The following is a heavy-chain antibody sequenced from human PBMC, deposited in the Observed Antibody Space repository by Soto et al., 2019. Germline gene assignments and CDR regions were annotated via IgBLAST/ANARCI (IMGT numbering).Heavy chain of an antibody. V-gene: IGHV5-51*01. D-gene: IGHD2-15*01. CDR1: GYSFTSYW. J-gene: IGHJ3*02. Sequence: GESLKISCKASGYSFTSYWIGWVRQMPGKSLEWMGIIYPGDSDTRYSPSFQGQVTISADKSISTAYLQWSSLKASDTAMYYCAIRYCSGGSCYSGALDIWGQGTMVTVSS. CDR2: IYPGDSDT. CDR3: AIRYCSGGSCYSGALDI.